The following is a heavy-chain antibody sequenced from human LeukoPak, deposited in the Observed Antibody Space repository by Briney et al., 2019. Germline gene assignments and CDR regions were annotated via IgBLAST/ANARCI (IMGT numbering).Heavy chain of an antibody. Sequence: SETLSLTCAVYGGSFSGYYWTWIRQPPGKGLEWIGEINHVGSTKYNPSLKSRATMSIDTSKNQFSLKLKSVTAADTAVYYCARHSRSETDHFGYWGQGTLVTVSS. V-gene: IGHV4-34*01. CDR1: GGSFSGYY. D-gene: IGHD3-3*01. J-gene: IGHJ4*02. CDR2: INHVGST. CDR3: ARHSRSETDHFGY.